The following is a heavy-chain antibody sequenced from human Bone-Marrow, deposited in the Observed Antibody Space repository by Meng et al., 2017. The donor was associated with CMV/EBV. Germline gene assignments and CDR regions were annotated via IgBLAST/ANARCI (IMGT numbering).Heavy chain of an antibody. D-gene: IGHD2-2*02. CDR2: INPNSGGT. CDR3: ARGARRYCSSTSCYTGYAFDI. Sequence: ASVKVSCKASGYTFTGYYMHWVRQAPGQGLEWMGWINPNSGGTNYAQKFQGRVTMTRDTSISTAYMELSRLRSDDTAVYYCARGARRYCSSTSCYTGYAFDIWGQGTMVTVSS. J-gene: IGHJ3*02. V-gene: IGHV1-2*02. CDR1: GYTFTGYY.